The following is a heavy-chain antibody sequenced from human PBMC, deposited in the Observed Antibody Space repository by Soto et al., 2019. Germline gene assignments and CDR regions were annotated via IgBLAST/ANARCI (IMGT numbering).Heavy chain of an antibody. V-gene: IGHV3-7*04. D-gene: IGHD2-21*01. J-gene: IGHJ4*02. Sequence: VQLVESGGGLVQPGGSLRLSCAASGFSFSSFWMAWVRQAPGKGLEWLANIKEDGTMTYYLESVKGRFTISRDNAKNSLFLQIDSLTSDDTAVYYCARDVACNRQDYWGLGTLVTVSS. CDR1: GFSFSSFW. CDR2: IKEDGTMT. CDR3: ARDVACNRQDY.